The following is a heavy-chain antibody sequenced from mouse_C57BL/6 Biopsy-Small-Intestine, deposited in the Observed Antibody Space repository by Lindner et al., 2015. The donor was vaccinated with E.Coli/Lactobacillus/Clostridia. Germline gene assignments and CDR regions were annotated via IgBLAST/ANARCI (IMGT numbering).Heavy chain of an antibody. CDR1: GFSFNTYA. Sequence: VQLQESGGGLVQPKGSLKLSCAASGFSFNTYAMNWVRQAPGKGLEWVARIRSKSNNYATYYADSVKDRFTISRDDSESMLYLQMNNLKTEDTAMYYCVRXRGGTTMDYWGQGTSVTVSS. J-gene: IGHJ4*01. CDR3: VRXRGGTTMDY. V-gene: IGHV10-1*01. CDR2: IRSKSNNYAT. D-gene: IGHD1-1*01.